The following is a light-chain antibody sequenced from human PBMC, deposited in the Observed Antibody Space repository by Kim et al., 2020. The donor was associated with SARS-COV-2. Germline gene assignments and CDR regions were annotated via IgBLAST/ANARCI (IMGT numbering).Light chain of an antibody. CDR2: AAS. J-gene: IGKJ2*01. V-gene: IGKV1-NL1*01. Sequence: SASVGDRVTITCRASQGIYNSLAWYQQKPGTAPKLLLYAASRLESGVPSRFSGSSSGTDYSLTIDSLQPEDFATYYCQQYSGMPLTFGQGTKLEI. CDR1: QGIYNS. CDR3: QQYSGMPLT.